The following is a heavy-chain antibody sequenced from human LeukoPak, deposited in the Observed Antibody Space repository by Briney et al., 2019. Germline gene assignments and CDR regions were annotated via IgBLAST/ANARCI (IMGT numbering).Heavy chain of an antibody. CDR2: FDPEDGET. V-gene: IGHV1-24*01. J-gene: IGHJ5*02. D-gene: IGHD3-3*01. CDR3: ATFHTIFGVAYNWFDP. CDR1: GYTLTELS. Sequence: ASVKVSCKVSGYTLTELSMHWVRQAPGKGLEWMGGFDPEDGETIYAQEFQGRVTMTEDTSTDTAYMELSSLRSEDTAVYYCATFHTIFGVAYNWFDPWGQGTLVTVSS.